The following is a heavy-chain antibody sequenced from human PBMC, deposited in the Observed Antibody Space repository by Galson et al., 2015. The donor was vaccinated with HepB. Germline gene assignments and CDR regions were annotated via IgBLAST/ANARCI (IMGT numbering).Heavy chain of an antibody. Sequence: SLRLSCAASGFTFSGSAIHWVRQASGKGPEWVGRIRSKGNDYATSYVESRKGRITISRDDSRNMAYLHMKSLKTEDTAVYYCTRMGDFSGESSKWGQGTLVTVSS. CDR2: IRSKGNDYAT. J-gene: IGHJ4*02. CDR3: TRMGDFSGESSK. CDR1: GFTFSGSA. D-gene: IGHD1-26*01. V-gene: IGHV3-73*01.